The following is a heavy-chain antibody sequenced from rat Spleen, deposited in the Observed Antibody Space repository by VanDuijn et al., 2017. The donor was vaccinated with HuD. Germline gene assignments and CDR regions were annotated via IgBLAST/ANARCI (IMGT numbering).Heavy chain of an antibody. CDR1: GFNFNDYW. D-gene: IGHD1-10*01. CDR3: ATRDNNWGY. V-gene: IGHV4-2*01. J-gene: IGHJ2*01. CDR2: INKDSSTI. Sequence: EVKLVESGGGLVQPGRSLQLSCAASGFNFNDYWMGWVRQAPGKGLEWIGEINKDSSTIKYIPSLKDKITISRDNGQNTLYLQMDSLRSEDTATYYCATRDNNWGYWGQGVMVTVSS.